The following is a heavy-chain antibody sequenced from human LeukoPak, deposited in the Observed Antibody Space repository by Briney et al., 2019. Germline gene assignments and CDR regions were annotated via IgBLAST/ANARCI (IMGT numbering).Heavy chain of an antibody. J-gene: IGHJ5*02. CDR1: GFTFSSYA. V-gene: IGHV3-23*01. D-gene: IGHD2-2*01. CDR2: ISGSGGST. Sequence: GGSLRLSCAASGFTFSSYAMSWVRQAPGEGLEWVSAISGSGGSTYYADSVKGRFTISRDNSKNTLYLQMNSLRAEDTAVYYCAKVSVVVPAARGNWFDPWGQGTLVTVSS. CDR3: AKVSVVVPAARGNWFDP.